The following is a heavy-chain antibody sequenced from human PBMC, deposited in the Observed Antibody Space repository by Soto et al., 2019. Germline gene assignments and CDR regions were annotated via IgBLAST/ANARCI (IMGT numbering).Heavy chain of an antibody. D-gene: IGHD2-15*01. V-gene: IGHV3-11*06. CDR3: ARVLIDCSGGSCNGPWYYYYGMDV. CDR2: ISSSSSYT. Sequence: QVQLVESGGGLVKPGGSLRLSCAASGFTFSDYYMSWIRQAPGKGLEWVSYISSSSSYTNYADSVKGRFTISRDNAKNSLNLQMNSLRAEDTAVYYCARVLIDCSGGSCNGPWYYYYGMDVWGQGTTVTVSS. CDR1: GFTFSDYY. J-gene: IGHJ6*02.